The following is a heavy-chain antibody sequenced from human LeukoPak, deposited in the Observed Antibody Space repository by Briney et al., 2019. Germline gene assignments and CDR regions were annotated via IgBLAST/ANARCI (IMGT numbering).Heavy chain of an antibody. Sequence: GGSLRLSCAASGFTFSYYAMNWVRQAPGKGLEWVSTLSGSGGSTYYVNSVKGRFTISRDNSKNTLYLQMDSLRAEDTAVYYCAKKGYCSDTSCNNGFDYWGQGTLVTVSS. J-gene: IGHJ4*02. D-gene: IGHD2-2*01. CDR2: LSGSGGST. CDR1: GFTFSYYA. CDR3: AKKGYCSDTSCNNGFDY. V-gene: IGHV3-23*01.